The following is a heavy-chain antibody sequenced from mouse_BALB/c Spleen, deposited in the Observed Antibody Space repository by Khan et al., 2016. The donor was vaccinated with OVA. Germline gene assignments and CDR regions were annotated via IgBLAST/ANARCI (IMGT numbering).Heavy chain of an antibody. V-gene: IGHV3-2*02. CDR3: ARTARIKY. D-gene: IGHD1-2*01. CDR1: GYSITSGYG. J-gene: IGHJ2*01. Sequence: EVKLEVSGPGLVKPSQSLSLTCTVTGYSITSGYGWNWIRQFPGNKLEWMGYISYSGSTNYNPSLKSRISITRDTSKNQFFLQLNSVTTEDTATCYCARTARIKYWGQGTTLTVSS. CDR2: ISYSGST.